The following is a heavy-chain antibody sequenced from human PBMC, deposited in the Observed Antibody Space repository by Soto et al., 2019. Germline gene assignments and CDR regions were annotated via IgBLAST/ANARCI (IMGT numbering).Heavy chain of an antibody. J-gene: IGHJ6*03. D-gene: IGHD3-3*01. CDR2: IWYDGSNK. V-gene: IGHV3-33*08. CDR3: ARDQYYDFWSGFPTPYYYYMDV. CDR1: GFSFSTYS. Sequence: GGSLRLSCEASGFSFSTYSINWVRQAPGKGLEWVAVIWYDGSNKYYADSVKGRFTISRDNSKNTLYLQMNSLRAEDTAVYYCARDQYYDFWSGFPTPYYYYMDVWGKGTTVTVSS.